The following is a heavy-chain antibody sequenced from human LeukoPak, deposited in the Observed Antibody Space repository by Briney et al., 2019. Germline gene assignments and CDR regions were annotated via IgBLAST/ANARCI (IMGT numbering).Heavy chain of an antibody. V-gene: IGHV4-38-2*02. J-gene: IGHJ4*02. CDR2: IYHSGST. CDR1: NYSFSRGYC. Sequence: SETLSLTCTVSNYSFSRGYCWGWIRQPPGEGLEWIATIYHSGSTYYNPSLKSRATISIDTSKNQFSLTLTSVTAADTAVYYCASADTHDGDPLGYWGQGTLVTVSS. CDR3: ASADTHDGDPLGY. D-gene: IGHD4-17*01.